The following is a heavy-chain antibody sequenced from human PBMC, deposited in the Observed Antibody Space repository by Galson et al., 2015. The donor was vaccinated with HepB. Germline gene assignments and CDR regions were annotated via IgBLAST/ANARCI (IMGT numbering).Heavy chain of an antibody. J-gene: IGHJ6*02. CDR3: ARDPLYDRSGSYFGLDV. CDR1: GFPLSFYG. CDR2: IKGDGSGT. D-gene: IGHD3-22*01. V-gene: IGHV3-74*01. Sequence: LRLSCAASGFPLSFYGMHWVRQAPGKGLVWVSRIKGDGSGTNYADSVKGRFTISRDNAKTTVYLQMNSLRAEDTAVYYCARDPLYDRSGSYFGLDVWGQGTTVTVSS.